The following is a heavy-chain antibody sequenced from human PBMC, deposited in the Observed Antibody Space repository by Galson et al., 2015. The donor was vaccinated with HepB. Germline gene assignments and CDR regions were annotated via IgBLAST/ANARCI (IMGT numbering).Heavy chain of an antibody. CDR2: IRSKAYGGTT. CDR1: GFTFGDYA. D-gene: IGHD4-17*01. CDR3: TRFATVTLFDY. V-gene: IGHV3-49*03. J-gene: IGHJ4*02. Sequence: SLRLSCAASGFTFGDYAMSWFRQAPGKGLEWVGFIRSKAYGGTTEYAASVKGRFTISRDDSKSIAYLQMNGLKTEDTAVYYCTRFATVTLFDYWGQGTLVTVSS.